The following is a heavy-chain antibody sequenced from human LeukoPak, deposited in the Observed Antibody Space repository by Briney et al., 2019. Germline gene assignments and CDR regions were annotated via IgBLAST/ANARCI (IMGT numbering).Heavy chain of an antibody. CDR3: ARFLAGSSWHDAFDI. V-gene: IGHV3-7*01. CDR1: GFTFSSYW. Sequence: GGSLRLSCAASGFTFSSYWMSWVRQAPGKGLEWVANIKQDGSEKYYVDSVKGRFSISRDNAKNSLYLQMNSLRAEDTAVYYCARFLAGSSWHDAFDIWGQGTMVTVSS. CDR2: IKQDGSEK. J-gene: IGHJ3*02. D-gene: IGHD6-13*01.